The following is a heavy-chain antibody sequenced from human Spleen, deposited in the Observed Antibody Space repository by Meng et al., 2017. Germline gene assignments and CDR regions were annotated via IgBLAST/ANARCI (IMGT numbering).Heavy chain of an antibody. CDR1: GGSISTSGYY. CDR3: VRSSGWVRTGFDP. D-gene: IGHD6-19*01. Sequence: QLQLQESGSGLVKPSEALSLTCSVSGGSISTSGYYWGWIRQPPGKGLEWIGSIGHSGITYYTPSLKSRVTVSIDTSKSQFSLKPTSVTAADTAVYYCVRSSGWVRTGFDPWGQGTLVTVSS. CDR2: IGHSGIT. V-gene: IGHV4-39*01. J-gene: IGHJ5*02.